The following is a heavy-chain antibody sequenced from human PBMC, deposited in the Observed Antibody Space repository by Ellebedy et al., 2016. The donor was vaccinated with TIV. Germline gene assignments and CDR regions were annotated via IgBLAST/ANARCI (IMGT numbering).Heavy chain of an antibody. Sequence: MPSETLSLTCTVSGGSISSYYWSWIRQPPGKGLEWIGYIYYSGSTNYNPSLKSRVTISLDTSKNQFSLIVISVTAADTAVYYCARGGYGSGSYYSSNWGQGTLVTVSS. CDR1: GGSISSYY. CDR2: IYYSGST. J-gene: IGHJ4*02. CDR3: ARGGYGSGSYYSSN. D-gene: IGHD3-10*01. V-gene: IGHV4-59*01.